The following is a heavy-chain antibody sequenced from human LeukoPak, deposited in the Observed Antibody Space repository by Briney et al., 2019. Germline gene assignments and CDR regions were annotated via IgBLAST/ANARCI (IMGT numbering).Heavy chain of an antibody. V-gene: IGHV3-66*02. D-gene: IGHD3-22*01. CDR3: AREVYYDSSGYYTY. Sequence: GSLRLSCAASGFTVSSNYMSWVRQAPGKGLEWVSVIYSGGSTYYADSVKGRFTISRDNSKNTLYLQMNSLRAEDTAVYYCAREVYYDSSGYYTYWGQGTLVTVSS. CDR2: IYSGGST. CDR1: GFTVSSNY. J-gene: IGHJ4*02.